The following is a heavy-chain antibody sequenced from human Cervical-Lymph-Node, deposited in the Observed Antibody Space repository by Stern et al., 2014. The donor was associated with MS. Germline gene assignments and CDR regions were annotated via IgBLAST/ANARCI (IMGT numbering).Heavy chain of an antibody. CDR1: GYTFTSYD. CDR3: ARIEASVIHEYSTIQRYYYYGMDV. Sequence: VQLVESGAEVKKPGASVKVSCKASGYTFTSYDINWVRQAPGQGLEWMGWMNPNSGNPGYAQKFQGRVTMTRNNSISAAYLELTSLRFEDTAVYYCARIEASVIHEYSTIQRYYYYGMDVWGQGTTVAVS. D-gene: IGHD6-6*01. CDR2: MNPNSGNP. J-gene: IGHJ6*02. V-gene: IGHV1-8*01.